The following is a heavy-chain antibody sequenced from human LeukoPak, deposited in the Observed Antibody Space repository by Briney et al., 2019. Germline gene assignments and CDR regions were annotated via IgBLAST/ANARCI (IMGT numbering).Heavy chain of an antibody. Sequence: GGSLRLSCAASGFTVSSNYMSWVRQAPGKGLEWVSVVYSGDSTFYADSVKGRFTISRDNSKNTLYLQMNSLRAEDTAVYYCATNVYYYDSSGYFDYWGQGTLVTVSS. CDR3: ATNVYYYDSSGYFDY. CDR1: GFTVSSNY. D-gene: IGHD3-22*01. V-gene: IGHV3-66*01. J-gene: IGHJ4*02. CDR2: VYSGDST.